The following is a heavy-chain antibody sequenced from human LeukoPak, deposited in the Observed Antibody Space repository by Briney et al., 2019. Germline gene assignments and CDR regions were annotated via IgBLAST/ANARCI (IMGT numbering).Heavy chain of an antibody. J-gene: IGHJ4*02. CDR2: IIPIFGTA. Sequence: SVKVSCKASGYTFISYYIHWVRQAPGQGLEWMGGIIPIFGTANYAQKFQGRVTITADESTSTAYMELSSLRSEDTAVYYCARDNIAVAGTGPGYFDYWGQGTLVTVSS. CDR1: GYTFISYY. V-gene: IGHV1-69*13. CDR3: ARDNIAVAGTGPGYFDY. D-gene: IGHD6-19*01.